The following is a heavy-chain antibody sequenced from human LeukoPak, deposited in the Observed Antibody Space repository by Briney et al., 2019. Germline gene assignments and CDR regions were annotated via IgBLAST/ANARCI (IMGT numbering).Heavy chain of an antibody. D-gene: IGHD2-21*01. CDR1: GYTFTSYA. J-gene: IGHJ5*02. Sequence: GASVKVSCKASGYTFTSYAISWVRQAPGQGLEWMGWISAYNGNTSYAQKLQARVTMTRDTSTTTAYMELRSLRFDDTAVYYCVRDRDCRGSDCYSPAVGWFAPWGQGTLVTVSS. CDR3: VRDRDCRGSDCYSPAVGWFAP. V-gene: IGHV1-18*04. CDR2: ISAYNGNT.